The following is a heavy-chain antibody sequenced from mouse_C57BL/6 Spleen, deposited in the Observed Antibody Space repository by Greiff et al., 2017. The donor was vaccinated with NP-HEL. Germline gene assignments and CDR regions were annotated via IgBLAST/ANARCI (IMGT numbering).Heavy chain of an antibody. V-gene: IGHV5-9-1*02. CDR2: ISSGGDYI. CDR1: GFTFSSYA. J-gene: IGHJ4*01. CDR3: TRGEDDYAMDY. Sequence: EVNLVESGEGLVKPGGSLKLSCAASGFTFSSYAMSWVRQTPEKRLEWVAYISSGGDYIYYADTVKGRFTISRDNARNTLYLQMSSLKSEDTAMYYCTRGEDDYAMDYWGQGTSVTVSS.